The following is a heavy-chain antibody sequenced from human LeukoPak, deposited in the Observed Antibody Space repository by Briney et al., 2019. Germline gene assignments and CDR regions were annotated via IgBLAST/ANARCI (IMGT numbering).Heavy chain of an antibody. CDR2: IYSGGST. D-gene: IGHD4-17*01. V-gene: IGHV3-53*01. CDR3: ARHFGDYEYYFDY. J-gene: IGHJ4*02. CDR1: GFTVSSNY. Sequence: GGSLRLSCAASGFTVSSNYMSWIRQAPGKGLEWVSVIYSGGSTYYADSVKGRFTISRDNSKNTLYLHMSSLRAEDTAVYYCARHFGDYEYYFDYWGQGTLVTVSS.